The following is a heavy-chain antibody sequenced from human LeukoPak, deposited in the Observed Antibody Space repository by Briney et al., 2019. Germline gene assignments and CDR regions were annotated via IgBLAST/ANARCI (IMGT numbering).Heavy chain of an antibody. CDR1: GFTFGTYS. CDR3: ARVLVGTTGTKNYFDY. Sequence: GGSLRLSCAASGFTFGTYSMNWVRQAPGKGLEWVSYISSGTIYYADSVKGRFTISRDNAKNSLYLQMNSLRAEDTAVYYCARVLVGTTGTKNYFDYWGQGTLVTVSS. D-gene: IGHD1-26*01. V-gene: IGHV3-48*04. CDR2: ISSGTI. J-gene: IGHJ4*02.